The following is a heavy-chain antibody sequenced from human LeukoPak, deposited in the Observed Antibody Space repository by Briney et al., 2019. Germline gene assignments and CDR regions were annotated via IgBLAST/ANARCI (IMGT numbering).Heavy chain of an antibody. D-gene: IGHD3-22*01. J-gene: IGHJ6*03. V-gene: IGHV1-2*06. Sequence: ASVKVSCKASGYTFTGYYMHWVRQAPGQGLEWMGRINPNSGGTNYAQKFQGRVTMTRDTYISTAYMELSRLRSDDTAVYYCASGTDSSGYYGPYYYYMDVWGKGTTVTVSS. CDR3: ASGTDSSGYYGPYYYYMDV. CDR2: INPNSGGT. CDR1: GYTFTGYY.